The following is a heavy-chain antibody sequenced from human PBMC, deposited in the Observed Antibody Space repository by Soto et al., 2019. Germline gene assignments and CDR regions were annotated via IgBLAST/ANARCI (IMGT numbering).Heavy chain of an antibody. CDR3: AKDDRYYDILAGYYRGIYYFEH. CDR1: GFTFSNYA. CDR2: ISASGGTT. D-gene: IGHD3-9*01. Sequence: GGSLRLSCAVSGFTFSNYAMTWVRQAPGKGLEWVSSISASGGTTYYADSVKGRFTISRDNSQNTLYLQMHSLRAEDTAIYYCAKDDRYYDILAGYYRGIYYFEHWGQGTLVTVSS. J-gene: IGHJ4*02. V-gene: IGHV3-23*01.